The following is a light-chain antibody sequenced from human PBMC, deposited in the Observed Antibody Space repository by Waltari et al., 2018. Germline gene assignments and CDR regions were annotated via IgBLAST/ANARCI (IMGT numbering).Light chain of an antibody. CDR1: ALPTQY. CDR3: QSADSSGTYPV. J-gene: IGLJ3*02. CDR2: KDS. V-gene: IGLV3-25*03. Sequence: SYELTQPPSVSVSPGQTARITCSGDALPTQYAYWYQQKPGQAPVLVIYKDSERHSGIPERFSGSSSGTTVTLTISGVQAEDEADYYCQSADSSGTYPVFGGGTKLTVL.